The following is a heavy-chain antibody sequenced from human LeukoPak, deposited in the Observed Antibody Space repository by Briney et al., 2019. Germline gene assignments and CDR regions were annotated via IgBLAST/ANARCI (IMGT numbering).Heavy chain of an antibody. Sequence: GGSLRLSCAASGFTFSSYAMHWVRQAPGKGLEWVAVISYDGSNKYYADSVKGRFTISRDNSKNTLYLQMNSLRAEDTAVYYCARERPITMVRGVIIKDYYYGMDVWGQGTTVTVSS. D-gene: IGHD3-10*01. CDR2: ISYDGSNK. CDR1: GFTFSSYA. J-gene: IGHJ6*02. CDR3: ARERPITMVRGVIIKDYYYGMDV. V-gene: IGHV3-30-3*01.